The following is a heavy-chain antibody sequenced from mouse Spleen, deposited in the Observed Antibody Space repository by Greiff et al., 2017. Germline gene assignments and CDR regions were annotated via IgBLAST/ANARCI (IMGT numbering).Heavy chain of an antibody. J-gene: IGHJ2*01. D-gene: IGHD2-10*01. CDR3: TREAYDY. Sequence: VQLQQPGAELVRPGASVKLSCKASGYTFTSYWINWVKQRPGQGLEWIGNIYPSDSYTNYNQKFKDKATLTVDKSSSTAYMQLSSPTSEDSAVYYCTREAYDYWGQGTTLTVSS. CDR2: IYPSDSYT. CDR1: GYTFTSYW. V-gene: IGHV1-69*02.